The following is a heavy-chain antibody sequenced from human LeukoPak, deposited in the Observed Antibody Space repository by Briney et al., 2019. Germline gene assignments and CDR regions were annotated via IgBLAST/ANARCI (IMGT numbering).Heavy chain of an antibody. CDR3: AREVGDLRPQRWDNWFDP. CDR1: GDSVSSNSAA. D-gene: IGHD5/OR15-5a*01. J-gene: IGHJ5*02. Sequence: SQTLSLTCAISGDSVSSNSAAWNWIRQSPSRGLEWLGRTYYRSKWYNDYAVSVKSRITINPDTSKNQFSLQLNSVTPEDTAVYYCAREVGDLRPQRWDNWFDPWGQGTLVTVSS. V-gene: IGHV6-1*01. CDR2: TYYRSKWYN.